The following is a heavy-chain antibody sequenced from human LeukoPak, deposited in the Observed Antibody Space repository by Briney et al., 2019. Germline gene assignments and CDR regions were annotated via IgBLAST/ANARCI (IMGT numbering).Heavy chain of an antibody. CDR2: IYYSGST. V-gene: IGHV4-59*08. D-gene: IGHD6-19*01. Sequence: SETLSLTCTVSGGSISSYYWSWIRQPPGKGLEWIGYIYYSGSTNYNPSLKSRVTISVDTSKNQFSLKLSSVTAADTAVYYCARHSKWLAHDYWGQGTLVTVSS. J-gene: IGHJ4*02. CDR3: ARHSKWLAHDY. CDR1: GGSISSYY.